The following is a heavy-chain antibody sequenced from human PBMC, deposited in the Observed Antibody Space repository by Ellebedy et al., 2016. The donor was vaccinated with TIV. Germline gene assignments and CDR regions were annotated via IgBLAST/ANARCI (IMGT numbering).Heavy chain of an antibody. Sequence: SETLSLTCAISGDSVSSDSAAWNWIRQSPSRGLEWLGRTYYRSKWYSDHAVSVKSRITINPDTSKNQFSLQLNSVPPEETAVYYCARARRNGYSYGDFDYWGQGTLVTVSS. D-gene: IGHD5-18*01. CDR1: GDSVSSDSAA. V-gene: IGHV6-1*01. CDR3: ARARRNGYSYGDFDY. J-gene: IGHJ4*02. CDR2: TYYRSKWYS.